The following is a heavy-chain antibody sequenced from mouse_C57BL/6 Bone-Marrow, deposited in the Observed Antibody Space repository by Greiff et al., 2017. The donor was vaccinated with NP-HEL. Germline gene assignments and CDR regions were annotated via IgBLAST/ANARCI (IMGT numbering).Heavy chain of an antibody. Sequence: APLQQSGAELVRPGTSVKMSCKASGYTFTNYWIGWAKQRPGHGLEWIGDIYPGGGYTNYNEKFKGKATLTADKSSSTAYMQFSSLTSEDSAIYYCAHYDYDVGYAMDYWGQGTSVTVAS. CDR2: IYPGGGYT. J-gene: IGHJ4*01. D-gene: IGHD2-4*01. CDR3: AHYDYDVGYAMDY. V-gene: IGHV1-63*01. CDR1: GYTFTNYW.